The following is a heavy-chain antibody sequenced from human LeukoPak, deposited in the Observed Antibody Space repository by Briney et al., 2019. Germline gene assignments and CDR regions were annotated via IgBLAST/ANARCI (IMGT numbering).Heavy chain of an antibody. CDR3: ARGNNYAYDY. CDR2: ISDNGGST. D-gene: IGHD5-18*01. J-gene: IGHJ4*02. V-gene: IGHV3-64*02. Sequence: GGSLRLSCAASGFPFSAYYMHWVRQAPGKGLEYVSAISDNGGSTFYADSVRGRFTISRDNSRNTLYLQMGSLRADDMGVYYCARGNNYAYDYWGQGTLVTVSS. CDR1: GFPFSAYY.